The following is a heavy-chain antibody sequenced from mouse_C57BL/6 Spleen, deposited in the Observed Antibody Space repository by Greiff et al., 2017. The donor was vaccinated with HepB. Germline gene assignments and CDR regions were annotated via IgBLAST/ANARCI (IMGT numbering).Heavy chain of an antibody. CDR2: ISNLAYSI. J-gene: IGHJ4*01. V-gene: IGHV5-15*01. Sequence: EVMLVESGGGLVQPGGSLKLSCAASGFTFSDYGMAWVRQAPRKGPEWVAFISNLAYSIYYADTVTGRFTISRENAKNTLYLEMSSLRSEDTAMYYCARRGGNGAMDYWGQGTSVTVSS. CDR1: GFTFSDYG. D-gene: IGHD2-1*01. CDR3: ARRGGNGAMDY.